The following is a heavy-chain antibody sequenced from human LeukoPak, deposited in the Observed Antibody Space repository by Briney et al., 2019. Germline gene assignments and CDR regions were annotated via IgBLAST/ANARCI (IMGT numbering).Heavy chain of an antibody. CDR1: GGTFSSYA. Sequence: SVKVSCKASGGTFSSYAISWVRQAPGQGLEWMGGIIPIFGTANYAQKFQGRVTMTTDTSTSTAYMELRSLRSDDTAVYYCARDRGTYYYDSSGYYDQWGQGTLVTVSS. V-gene: IGHV1-69*05. CDR3: ARDRGTYYYDSSGYYDQ. J-gene: IGHJ4*02. CDR2: IIPIFGTA. D-gene: IGHD3-22*01.